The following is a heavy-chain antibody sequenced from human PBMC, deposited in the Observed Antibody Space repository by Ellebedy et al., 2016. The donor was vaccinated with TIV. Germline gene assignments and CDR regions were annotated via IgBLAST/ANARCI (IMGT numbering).Heavy chain of an antibody. Sequence: GESLKISCQGSGYSFTSHWIVWVRQLPGRGLEYMGIIYPGDSDTRYSPSFQGQVTISVDKSISTAYLQWNSLKASDTAMYYCASEGVARSAFDIWGQGTMVIVSS. CDR3: ASEGVARSAFDI. J-gene: IGHJ3*02. CDR2: IYPGDSDT. CDR1: GYSFTSHW. V-gene: IGHV5-51*01. D-gene: IGHD2-15*01.